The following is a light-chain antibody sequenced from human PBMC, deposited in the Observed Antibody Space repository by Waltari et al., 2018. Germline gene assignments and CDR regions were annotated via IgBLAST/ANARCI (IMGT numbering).Light chain of an antibody. CDR2: HAS. CDR3: QHYVRLPAT. CDR1: QSVSKY. Sequence: EIVLTQSPGTLSLSPGERVTLSCRASQSVSKYLAWYQQRPCQAPRLLLYHASTRATGIPDRFSGSGSGTDFSLTISRLEPEDXXVYYCQHYVRLPATFGQGTRVEIK. V-gene: IGKV3-20*01. J-gene: IGKJ1*01.